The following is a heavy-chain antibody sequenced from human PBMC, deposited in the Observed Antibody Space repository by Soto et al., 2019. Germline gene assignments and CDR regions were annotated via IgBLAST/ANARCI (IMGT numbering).Heavy chain of an antibody. J-gene: IGHJ4*02. D-gene: IGHD2-15*01. CDR1: GFTFSIYA. V-gene: IGHV3-23*01. CDR2: ISPSGGDT. Sequence: EVQLLESGGGLVQPGGSLRLSWAASGFTFSIYAMSWVRQAPGKGLEWVSAISPSGGDTYYADSVTGRFTISRDNSRDTLYLQMNSLRADDTAVYYCVKSDRKDFWGQGTLVTVSS. CDR3: VKSDRKDF.